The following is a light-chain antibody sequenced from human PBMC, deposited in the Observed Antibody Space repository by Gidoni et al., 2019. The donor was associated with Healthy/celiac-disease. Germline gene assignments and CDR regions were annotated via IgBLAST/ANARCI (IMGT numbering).Light chain of an antibody. CDR3: QQDGSSPIT. CDR2: GAA. V-gene: IGKV3-20*01. CDR1: QSVSSSY. J-gene: IGKJ1*01. Sequence: VLTQSPGTLSLSPGARATLSCRASQSVSSSYLAWYQQKPGQAPRLLIYGAASRATGIPDRFSGSGSGTDFTLTISRLEPEDVAVYYCQQDGSSPITFGQGTKVEIK.